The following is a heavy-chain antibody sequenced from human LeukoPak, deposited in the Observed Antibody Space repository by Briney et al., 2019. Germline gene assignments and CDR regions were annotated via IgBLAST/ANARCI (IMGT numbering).Heavy chain of an antibody. CDR2: ISSSSSYI. CDR1: GFTFSSYT. CDR3: AREPDDYDFWSGYYNYYYYMDV. V-gene: IGHV3-21*01. D-gene: IGHD3-3*01. J-gene: IGHJ6*03. Sequence: GGSLRLSCAASGFTFSSYTMNWVRQAPGKGLEWVSSISSSSSYIYYADSLKGRFTISRDNAKNSLYLQMNSLRAEDTAVYYCAREPDDYDFWSGYYNYYYYMDVWGKGTTVTVSS.